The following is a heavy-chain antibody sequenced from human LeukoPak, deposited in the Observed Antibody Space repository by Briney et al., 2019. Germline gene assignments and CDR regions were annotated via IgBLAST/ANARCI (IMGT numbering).Heavy chain of an antibody. CDR1: GYTFTSYA. CDR2: INTNTGNP. D-gene: IGHD3-22*01. J-gene: IGHJ3*02. CDR3: ASSYYYDSSGYFAFDI. Sequence: VASVKVSCKASGYTFTSYATNWVRQAPGQGLEWMGWINTNTGNPTYAQGFTGRFVFFLDTSVSTAYLQISSLKAEDTAVYYCASSYYYDSSGYFAFDIWGQGTMVNVSS. V-gene: IGHV7-4-1*02.